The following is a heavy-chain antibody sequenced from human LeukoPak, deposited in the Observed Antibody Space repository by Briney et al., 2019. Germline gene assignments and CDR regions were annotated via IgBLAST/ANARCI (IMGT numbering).Heavy chain of an antibody. CDR2: IKSKTDGGTT. J-gene: IGHJ4*02. Sequence: GGSLRLSCAASGFTFSNAWMSWVRQAPGKGLEWVGRIKSKTDGGTTDYAAPVKGRFTISRDNSKNTLYLQMNSLRAEDTAVYYCARDKYSSSPFDYWGQGTLVTVSP. D-gene: IGHD6-6*01. CDR1: GFTFSNAW. CDR3: ARDKYSSSPFDY. V-gene: IGHV3-15*01.